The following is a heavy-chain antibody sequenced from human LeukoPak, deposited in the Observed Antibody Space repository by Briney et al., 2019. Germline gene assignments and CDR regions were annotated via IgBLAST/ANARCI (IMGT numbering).Heavy chain of an antibody. V-gene: IGHV3-33*06. CDR2: IWDDESNK. CDR3: AKARYGGGTMFDY. Sequence: GGSLRLSCAASGFTFSSYGMQWVRQAPGKGREWVAVIWDDESNKYSADSVKGRFTSSRHNSRSPRYLQMNSPRAEATAVYYCAKARYGGGTMFDYWGQGTLVTVSS. CDR1: GFTFSSYG. J-gene: IGHJ4*02. D-gene: IGHD4-23*01.